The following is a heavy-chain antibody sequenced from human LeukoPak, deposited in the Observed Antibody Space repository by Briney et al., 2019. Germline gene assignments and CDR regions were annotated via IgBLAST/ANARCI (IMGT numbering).Heavy chain of an antibody. D-gene: IGHD4-23*01. J-gene: IGHJ4*02. CDR2: INQDGSQE. V-gene: IGHV3-7*01. CDR3: RCRWDY. Sequence: GGSLRLSCAASGFTFGSCWMNWVRQTPGKGLEWVANINQDGSQEFYVDSVKGRFTISRDNANNSLYLQMNSLRAEDTAVNYCRCRWDYWGQGTLVTVSS. CDR1: GFTFGSCW.